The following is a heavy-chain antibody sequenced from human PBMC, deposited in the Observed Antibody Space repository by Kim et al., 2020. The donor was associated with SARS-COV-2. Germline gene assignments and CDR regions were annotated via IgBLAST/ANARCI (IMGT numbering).Heavy chain of an antibody. V-gene: IGHV4-61*02. CDR2: IYTSGST. CDR1: GGSISSGSYY. CDR3: ARDLGQQLVP. D-gene: IGHD6-13*01. Sequence: SETLSLTCTVSGGSISSGSYYWSWIRQPAGKGLEWIGRIYTSGSTNYNPSLKSRVTISVDTSKNQFSLKLSSVTAADTAVYYCARDLGQQLVPWGQGTLVTVSS. J-gene: IGHJ5*02.